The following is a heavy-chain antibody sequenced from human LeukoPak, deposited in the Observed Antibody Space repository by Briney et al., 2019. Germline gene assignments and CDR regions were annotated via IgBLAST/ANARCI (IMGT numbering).Heavy chain of an antibody. CDR1: GLTFSDYG. D-gene: IGHD3-9*01. Sequence: GGSLRLSCAASGLTFSDYGMHWVRQAPGKGQEWVAVISNDGIKKDHADSVKGRFTISRDNSKNTVYLQMNSLRTDDTAVYYCASVRYFDWLVDNWGQGTLVTVSS. V-gene: IGHV3-30*03. CDR2: ISNDGIKK. CDR3: ASVRYFDWLVDN. J-gene: IGHJ4*02.